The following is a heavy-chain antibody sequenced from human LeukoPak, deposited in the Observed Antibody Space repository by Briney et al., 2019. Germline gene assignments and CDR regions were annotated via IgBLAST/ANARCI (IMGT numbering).Heavy chain of an antibody. CDR2: INPNTGGT. D-gene: IGHD3-10*01. V-gene: IGHV1-2*02. J-gene: IGHJ5*02. CDR3: GRGNKSFDP. Sequence: ASVEVSCKASGYTFTAYYVHWVRQAPGQGLEWMGWINPNTGGTNYAQKFQGRVTMTKDTSINAAYMELNKLTSDDTAVYYCGRGNKSFDPWGQGTLVTVSS. CDR1: GYTFTAYY.